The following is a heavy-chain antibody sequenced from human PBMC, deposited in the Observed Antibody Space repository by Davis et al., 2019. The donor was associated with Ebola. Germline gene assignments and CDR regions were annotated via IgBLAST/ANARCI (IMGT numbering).Heavy chain of an antibody. CDR3: ATLPDI. V-gene: IGHV7-4-1*04. CDR2: INTNTGNP. CDR1: GYRFTTYG. Sequence: ASVKVSCKASGYRFTTYGMHWVRQAPGQGLEWLGWINTNTGNPTYAKGFTGRFVFSLDTSVNMAYLLINSLKTEDAAVYYCATLPDIWGQGTLVTVSS. J-gene: IGHJ3*02.